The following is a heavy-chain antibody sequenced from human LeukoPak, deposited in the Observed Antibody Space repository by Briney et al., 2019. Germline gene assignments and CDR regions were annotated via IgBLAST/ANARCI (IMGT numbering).Heavy chain of an antibody. D-gene: IGHD3-22*01. V-gene: IGHV3-21*01. CDR3: ARDYYDSSGYQSYFDY. CDR2: ISSSSSYI. Sequence: GGSLRLSCAASGFTFSSYSMNWVRQAPGKGLEWVSSISSSSSYIYYADSVKGRFTISRDNAKNSLYLQMNSLRAEDTAVYYCARDYYDSSGYQSYFDYWGQGTLVTVSS. J-gene: IGHJ4*02. CDR1: GFTFSSYS.